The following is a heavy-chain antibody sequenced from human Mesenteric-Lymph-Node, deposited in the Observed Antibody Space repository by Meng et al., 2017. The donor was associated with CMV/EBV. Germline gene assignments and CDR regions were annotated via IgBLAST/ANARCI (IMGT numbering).Heavy chain of an antibody. CDR3: TSTSDGSSAPYPHY. CDR2: TRNKANSYTT. V-gene: IGHV3-72*01. CDR1: GFTFSDHY. J-gene: IGHJ4*02. Sequence: GGSLRLSCAASGFTFSDHYMDWVRQAPGKGLEWVGRTRNKANSYTTEYAASVKGRFTISRDDSQNSLYLQMNSLKTEDTAVYYCTSTSDGSSAPYPHYWGQGTLVTVSS. D-gene: IGHD6-6*01.